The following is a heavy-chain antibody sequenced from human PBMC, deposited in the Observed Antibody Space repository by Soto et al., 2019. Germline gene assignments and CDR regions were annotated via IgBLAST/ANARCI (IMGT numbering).Heavy chain of an antibody. J-gene: IGHJ6*02. CDR3: GYDFWSGYYSVGQTSVMDV. CDR1: GFTFSGSA. D-gene: IGHD3-3*01. V-gene: IGHV3-73*02. CDR2: IRDKVNKYAT. Sequence: EVQLVESGGGLVQPGGSLKLSCAASGFTFSGSAIHWVRQASGKGLEWVGRIRDKVNKYATAYAASVTGRFTISRDDSKNIAYLQMNSLKTDDTAVYYCGYDFWSGYYSVGQTSVMDVWGQGTTVTVSS.